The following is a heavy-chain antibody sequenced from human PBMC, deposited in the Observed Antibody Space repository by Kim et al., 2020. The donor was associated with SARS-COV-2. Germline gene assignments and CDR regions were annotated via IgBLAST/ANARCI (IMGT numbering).Heavy chain of an antibody. CDR1: GGSFSGYY. CDR3: SRGPRINNSGSYSDI. V-gene: IGHV4-34*01. D-gene: IGHD1-26*01. CDR2: INHSGST. Sequence: SETLSLTCAVYGGSFSGYYWSWIRQPPGKGLELIGEINHSGSTNYNPSLKSRVTISVDTSKNQFSLKLSSFTAADTAVYYCSRGPRINNSGSYSDIWVQG. J-gene: IGHJ3*02.